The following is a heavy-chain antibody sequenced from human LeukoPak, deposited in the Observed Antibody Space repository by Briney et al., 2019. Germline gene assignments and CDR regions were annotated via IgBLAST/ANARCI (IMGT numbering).Heavy chain of an antibody. D-gene: IGHD3-10*01. Sequence: GGSLRLSCAASGFTFGRYWMSWVRQAPGKGLEWVANIKQDGSEKFYVDSVKGRFTISRDNGKSSLYLQMNSLRAEDTAVYYCARTYYYGSGSYTAAFDIWGQGTMVTVSS. V-gene: IGHV3-7*04. J-gene: IGHJ3*02. CDR1: GFTFGRYW. CDR3: ARTYYYGSGSYTAAFDI. CDR2: IKQDGSEK.